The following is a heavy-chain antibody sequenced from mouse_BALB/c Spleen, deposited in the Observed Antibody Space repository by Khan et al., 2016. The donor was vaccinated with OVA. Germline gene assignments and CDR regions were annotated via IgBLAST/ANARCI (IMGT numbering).Heavy chain of an antibody. V-gene: IGHV1-63*02. CDR3: SRRGEARAAWDSFDC. J-gene: IGHJ2*01. Sequence: QVQLQQSGAELVRPGTSVKMSCKAAGYTFTNYWIGWVKQRPGNGLEWIGDTYPGGGYTNYNEKFKGKATLTADTSSSTAYMQLSGLTSEDSAIYYCSRRGEARAAWDSFDCWGQGTTLTVSS. D-gene: IGHD3-1*01. CDR2: TYPGGGYT. CDR1: GYTFTNYW.